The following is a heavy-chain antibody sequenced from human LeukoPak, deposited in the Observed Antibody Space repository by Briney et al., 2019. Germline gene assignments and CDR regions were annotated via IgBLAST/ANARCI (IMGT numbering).Heavy chain of an antibody. CDR3: ARDKVRGVRSYYYGMDV. CDR2: INPSGGGT. D-gene: IGHD3-10*01. CDR1: GYTFTSYY. Sequence: GASVKVSCKASGYTFTSYYMHWVRQAPGQGLEWMGIINPSGGGTSYAQKFQGRVTITRDTSASTAYMELSSLRSEDTAVYYCARDKVRGVRSYYYGMDVWGQGTTVTVSS. V-gene: IGHV1-46*01. J-gene: IGHJ6*02.